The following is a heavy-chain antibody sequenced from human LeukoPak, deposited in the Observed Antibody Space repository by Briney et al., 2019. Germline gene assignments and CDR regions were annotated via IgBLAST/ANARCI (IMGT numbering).Heavy chain of an antibody. CDR3: ARAVWFGEFADAFDI. CDR1: GFTFDDYG. CDR2: INWNGGST. Sequence: GGPLRLSCAASGFTFDDYGMSWVRQAPGKGLEWVSGINWNGGSTGYADSVKGRFTISRDNAKNSLYLQMNSLRAEDTALYYCARAVWFGEFADAFDIWGQGTMVTVSS. D-gene: IGHD3-10*01. V-gene: IGHV3-20*04. J-gene: IGHJ3*02.